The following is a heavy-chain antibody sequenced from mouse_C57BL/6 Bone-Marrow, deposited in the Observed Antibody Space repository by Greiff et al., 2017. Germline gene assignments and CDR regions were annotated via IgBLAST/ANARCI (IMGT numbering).Heavy chain of an antibody. D-gene: IGHD2-3*01. CDR2: IYPRSGNT. CDR3: ARDDGYYYAMDY. Sequence: QVQLQHSGAELARPGASVKLSCKASGYTFTSYGISWVKQRTGQGLEWIGEIYPRSGNTYYNEKFKGKATLTADKASSTAYMELRSLTSEDSAVYFCARDDGYYYAMDYWGQGTSVTVSS. CDR1: GYTFTSYG. J-gene: IGHJ4*01. V-gene: IGHV1-81*01.